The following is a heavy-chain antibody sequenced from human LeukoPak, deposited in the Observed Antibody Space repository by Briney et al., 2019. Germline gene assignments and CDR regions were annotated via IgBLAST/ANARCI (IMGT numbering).Heavy chain of an antibody. D-gene: IGHD2-21*02. Sequence: PSETLSLTCTVSGGSISSYYWSWIRQPAGKGLEWIGRVYTSGSTNYNPSLKSRVTKSVDTSKSQFSLKLRSVTAADTAVYYCARGLRGVTDYWGQGTLVTVSS. V-gene: IGHV4-4*07. CDR1: GGSISSYY. CDR3: ARGLRGVTDY. J-gene: IGHJ4*02. CDR2: VYTSGST.